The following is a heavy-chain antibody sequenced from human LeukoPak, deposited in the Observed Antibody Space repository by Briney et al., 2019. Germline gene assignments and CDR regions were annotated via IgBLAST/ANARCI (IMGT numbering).Heavy chain of an antibody. Sequence: PSETLSLTRAVYGGSFSGYYWCWMRQPLEKGLEWIGEINHSGSTNYNPSLKSRVTISVDTSKNQFSLKLSSVTAADTAVYYCARGGWGPDYWGQGTLVTVSP. D-gene: IGHD7-27*01. J-gene: IGHJ4*02. V-gene: IGHV4-34*01. CDR2: INHSGST. CDR1: GGSFSGYY. CDR3: ARGGWGPDY.